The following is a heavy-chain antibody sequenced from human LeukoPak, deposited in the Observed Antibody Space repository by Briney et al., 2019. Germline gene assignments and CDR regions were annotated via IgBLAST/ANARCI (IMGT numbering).Heavy chain of an antibody. Sequence: SETLSLTCTVSGGSISSYYWSWIRQPPGKGLEWIGYIYYSGSTNYNPSLKSRVTISVDTSKNQFSLKLSSVTAADTAVYYCAKVGRWLQLDYWGQGTLVTVSS. CDR3: AKVGRWLQLDY. D-gene: IGHD5-24*01. CDR1: GGSISSYY. J-gene: IGHJ4*02. CDR2: IYYSGST. V-gene: IGHV4-59*01.